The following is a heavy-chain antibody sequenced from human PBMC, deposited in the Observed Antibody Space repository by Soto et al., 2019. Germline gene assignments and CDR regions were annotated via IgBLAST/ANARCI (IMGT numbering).Heavy chain of an antibody. V-gene: IGHV2-5*02. CDR1: GFSLSNSGVG. CDR3: AHCTLHDYGDYDPGTSHVFDS. D-gene: IGHD4-17*01. J-gene: IGHJ4*02. CDR2: IYGDNDK. Sequence: QITXKESGXSPVKPTQTLTVTCTFSGFSLSNSGVGVAXIRQPPGKALEWLALIYGDNDKRYSPSLKTRLTITKDTSKNQVVLTMTNMDPVDTATYYCAHCTLHDYGDYDPGTSHVFDSWGQGTLVTVSS.